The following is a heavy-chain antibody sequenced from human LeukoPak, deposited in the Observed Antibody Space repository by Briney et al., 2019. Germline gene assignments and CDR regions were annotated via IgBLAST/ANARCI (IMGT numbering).Heavy chain of an antibody. J-gene: IGHJ5*02. V-gene: IGHV4-39*01. D-gene: IGHD3-22*01. CDR1: GGSISSSSYY. CDR2: IYYSGST. Sequence: SETLSLTCTVSGGSISSSSYYWGWIRQPPGMGLEWIGSIYYSGSTYYNPSLKSRVTISVDTSKNQFSLKLSSVTAADTAVYYCGGYYDSSGYYDPWGQGTLVTVSS. CDR3: GGYYDSSGYYDP.